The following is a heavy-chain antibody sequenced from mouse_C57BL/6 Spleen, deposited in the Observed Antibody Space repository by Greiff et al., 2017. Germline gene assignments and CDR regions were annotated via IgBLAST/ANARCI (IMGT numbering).Heavy chain of an antibody. V-gene: IGHV1-64*01. J-gene: IGHJ3*01. D-gene: IGHD2-2*01. CDR3: APWLAWFAY. Sequence: VQLQQPGAELVKPGASVKLSCKASGYTFTSYWMHWVKQRPGQGLEWIGMIHPNSGSTNYNEKFKSKATLTVDKSSSIAYMQLSSLTSEDSAVYYCAPWLAWFAYWGQGTLVTVSA. CDR1: GYTFTSYW. CDR2: IHPNSGST.